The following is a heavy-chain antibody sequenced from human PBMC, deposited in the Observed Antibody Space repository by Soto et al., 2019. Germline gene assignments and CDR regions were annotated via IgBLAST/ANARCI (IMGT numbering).Heavy chain of an antibody. CDR3: ARDDVLCDGGRCYGIPLDV. CDR1: GFTVSSKY. Sequence: EVQMVESGGGLVQPGGSLRLSCAASGFTVSSKYMTWFRQAPGQGLEWVSLIQSGGTTYYADSVKGRFTISRDTSENTLHLHMDSLRVEDTAVYYCARDDVLCDGGRCYGIPLDVWCKGTTVTVSS. D-gene: IGHD2-15*01. CDR2: IQSGGTT. J-gene: IGHJ6*04. V-gene: IGHV3-66*01.